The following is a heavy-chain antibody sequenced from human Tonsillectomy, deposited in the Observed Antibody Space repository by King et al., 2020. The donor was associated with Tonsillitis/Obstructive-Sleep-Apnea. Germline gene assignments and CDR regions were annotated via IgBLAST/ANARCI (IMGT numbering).Heavy chain of an antibody. CDR3: ARDYYDSSGYYHGYFQH. CDR1: GGTFSSYA. J-gene: IGHJ1*01. CDR2: IIPILDIT. V-gene: IGHV1-69*04. D-gene: IGHD3-22*01. Sequence: QLVQSGAEVKKPGSSVKVSCKASGGTFSSYAINWVRQAPGQGLEWMGRIIPILDITNYAQKFQGRVTMTSDTSTNTAYMELRSLRSDDTAVYYCARDYYDSSGYYHGYFQHWGQGTLVTVSS.